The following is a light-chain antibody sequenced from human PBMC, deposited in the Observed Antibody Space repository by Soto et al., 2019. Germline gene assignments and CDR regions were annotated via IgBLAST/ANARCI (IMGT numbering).Light chain of an antibody. CDR3: QQSYSNPYT. CDR2: AAS. V-gene: IGKV1-39*01. Sequence: DIQMTQSPSSLSASVGDRFTITCRASQSISSYLNWYQQKPGKAPKLLXYAASSLQSGVPSRFSGSGSGTDFTLTISSLQPEDFETYYCQQSYSNPYTFGQGTKVDIK. J-gene: IGKJ2*01. CDR1: QSISSY.